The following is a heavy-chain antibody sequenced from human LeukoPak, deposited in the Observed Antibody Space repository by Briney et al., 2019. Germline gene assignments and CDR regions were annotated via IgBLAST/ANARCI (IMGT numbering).Heavy chain of an antibody. CDR3: AKMGMAVAVMYNWFDP. V-gene: IGHV3-30*18. D-gene: IGHD6-19*01. J-gene: IGHJ5*02. CDR1: GFTFSSYG. Sequence: PGGSLRLSCAASGFTFSSYGMHGVRQAPGKGLEWVAVTSYDGSYKYYADSVKGRFTISRDNSKNTLYLQMNSLRAEDTAVYYCAKMGMAVAVMYNWFDPWGQGTLVTVSS. CDR2: TSYDGSYK.